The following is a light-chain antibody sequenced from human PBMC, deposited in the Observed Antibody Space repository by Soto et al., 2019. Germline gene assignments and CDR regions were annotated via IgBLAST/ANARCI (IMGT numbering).Light chain of an antibody. CDR2: GAS. Sequence: EIVMTQSPATLSVSPGERATLSCRASQSISSNLAWYQQKPGQTPRLLIYGASTRATGIPTRFSGSGSGTEFTRTISSLQSEDFAVYDCQQYNNWWTFGQGTKVEIK. CDR3: QQYNNWWT. CDR1: QSISSN. V-gene: IGKV3-15*01. J-gene: IGKJ1*01.